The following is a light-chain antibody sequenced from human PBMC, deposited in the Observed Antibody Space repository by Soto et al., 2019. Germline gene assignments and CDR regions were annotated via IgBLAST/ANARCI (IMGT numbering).Light chain of an antibody. CDR3: QQTYNPPRT. V-gene: IGKV1-39*01. CDR1: ETIASY. J-gene: IGKJ1*01. Sequence: DIQMTQSPSPLSASVGDRVTITCRASETIASYLNWYQQRPGKAPKLLIYAASSLQSGVPSRFGGSGSGTDFTLTITSLQPEDFATYYCQQTYNPPRTFGQGTRL. CDR2: AAS.